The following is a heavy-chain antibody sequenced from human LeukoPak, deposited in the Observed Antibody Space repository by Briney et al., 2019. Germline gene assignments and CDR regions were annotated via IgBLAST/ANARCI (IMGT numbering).Heavy chain of an antibody. CDR3: ARGSGSYYWFDY. V-gene: IGHV3-66*01. CDR2: IYSGGST. J-gene: IGHJ4*02. Sequence: GGSLRLSCAASGFTVSTNYMSWVRQAPGKGLEWVSVIYSGGSTYYADSVKGRFTISRDISKNTLYLQTNSLRAEDTAVYYCARGSGSYYWFDYWGQGTLVTVSS. CDR1: GFTVSTNY. D-gene: IGHD1-26*01.